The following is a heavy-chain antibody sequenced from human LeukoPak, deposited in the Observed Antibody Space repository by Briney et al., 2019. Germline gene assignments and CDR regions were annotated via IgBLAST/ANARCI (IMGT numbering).Heavy chain of an antibody. CDR1: GFTFSSYA. J-gene: IGHJ4*02. CDR3: AKDPCSSGWHHFDY. CDR2: ISGSGDNT. D-gene: IGHD6-19*01. V-gene: IGHV3-23*01. Sequence: PGGSLRLSCAASGFTFSSYAMSWVRQAPGKGLEWVSGISGSGDNTYYADSVKGRFTISRDNSKNTLYLQMNSLIAEDTGLYYCAKDPCSSGWHHFDYWGQGILVTVSS.